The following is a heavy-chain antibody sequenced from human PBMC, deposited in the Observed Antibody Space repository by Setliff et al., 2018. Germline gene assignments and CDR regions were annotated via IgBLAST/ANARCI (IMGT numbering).Heavy chain of an antibody. CDR3: ARRAFIETITGYCFDL. D-gene: IGHD1-20*01. CDR2: ISPHTGNT. J-gene: IGHJ4*02. CDR1: GYNFPGYY. V-gene: IGHV1-2*02. Sequence: ASVKVSCKASGYNFPGYYLHWVRQAPGQGLEWMGWISPHTGNTQYAQNFQGRVTMTRDTSITTAYMELSSLRSSDTAFYYCARRAFIETITGYCFDLWGQGTQVTVSS.